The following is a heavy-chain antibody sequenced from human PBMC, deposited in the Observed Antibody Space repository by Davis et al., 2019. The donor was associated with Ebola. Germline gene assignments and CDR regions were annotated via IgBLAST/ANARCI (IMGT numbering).Heavy chain of an antibody. CDR3: AKDPRGGSYGGAYYYYGMDV. D-gene: IGHD1-26*01. CDR2: ISGSGGST. Sequence: GESLKISCAASGFTFSSYAMSWVRQAPGKGLEWVSAISGSGGSTYYADSVKGRFTISRDNSKNTLYLQMNSLRAEDTAVYYCAKDPRGGSYGGAYYYYGMDVWGQGTTVTVSS. V-gene: IGHV3-23*01. CDR1: GFTFSSYA. J-gene: IGHJ6*02.